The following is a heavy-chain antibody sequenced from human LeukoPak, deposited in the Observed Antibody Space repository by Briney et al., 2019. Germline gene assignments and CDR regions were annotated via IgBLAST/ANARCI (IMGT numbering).Heavy chain of an antibody. CDR2: IYYSGST. D-gene: IGHD3-9*01. V-gene: IGHV4-59*01. Sequence: SETLSLTCTVSGGSISSYYWSWIRQPPGKGLEWIGYIYYSGSTNYNPSLKSRVTISVDTSKNQFSLKLRSVTAADTAVYYCAGVYFENWFDPWGQGTLVTVSP. CDR1: GGSISSYY. CDR3: AGVYFENWFDP. J-gene: IGHJ5*02.